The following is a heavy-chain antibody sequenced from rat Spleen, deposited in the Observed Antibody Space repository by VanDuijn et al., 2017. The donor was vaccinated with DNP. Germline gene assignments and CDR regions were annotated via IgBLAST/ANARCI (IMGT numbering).Heavy chain of an antibody. D-gene: IGHD1-4*01. CDR1: GFNFNDYW. CDR3: VREAAGIDY. V-gene: IGHV4-2*01. Sequence: EVKLVESGGDLVQPGRSLKLSCAASGFNFNDYWMGWVRQAPGKGLEWIGEINKDSSTIKYTPSLKDKFTISRDNAQNTLYRQMSKLGSEDTAIYYCVREAAGIDYWGQGVMVTVSS. CDR2: INKDSSTI. J-gene: IGHJ2*01.